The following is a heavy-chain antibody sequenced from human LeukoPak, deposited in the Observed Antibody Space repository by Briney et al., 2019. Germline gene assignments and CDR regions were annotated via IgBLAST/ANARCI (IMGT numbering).Heavy chain of an antibody. J-gene: IGHJ5*02. D-gene: IGHD6-19*01. CDR1: GFTFSSYA. Sequence: GGSLRLSCAASGFTFSSYAMSWVRQAPGKGLEWVSAISGSGGSTYYADSVKGRFTISRDNSKNTLYLQMNSLRAEDTAVYYCAKDRRGVAGTGGDNWFDPWGQGTLVTVSS. CDR3: AKDRRGVAGTGGDNWFDP. V-gene: IGHV3-23*01. CDR2: ISGSGGST.